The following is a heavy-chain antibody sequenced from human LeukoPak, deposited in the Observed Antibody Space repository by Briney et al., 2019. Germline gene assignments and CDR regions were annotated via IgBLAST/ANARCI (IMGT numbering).Heavy chain of an antibody. CDR2: IYYSGST. CDR1: GVSISSYY. J-gene: IGHJ5*02. V-gene: IGHV4-39*07. D-gene: IGHD3-9*01. CDR3: ARNQPYYDILTGYLPHWFDP. Sequence: SETLSLTCTVSGVSISSYYWGWIRQPPGKGLEWIGSIYYSGSTYYNPSLKSRVTISVDTSKNQFSLKLSSVTAADTAVYYCARNQPYYDILTGYLPHWFDPWGQGTLVTVSS.